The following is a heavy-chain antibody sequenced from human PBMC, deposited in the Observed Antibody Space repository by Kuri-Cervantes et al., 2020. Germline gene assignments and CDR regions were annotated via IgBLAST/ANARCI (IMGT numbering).Heavy chain of an antibody. J-gene: IGHJ2*01. CDR2: ISSSSSTI. CDR1: GFTFSSYS. V-gene: IGHV3-48*02. CDR3: TWGRFDL. D-gene: IGHD3-16*01. Sequence: ETLSLTCAASGFTFSSYSMNWVRQAPGKGPEWISYISSSSSTIYYADSVKGRFTISRDNAKNSLYLQVNSLRDEDTAVYYCTWGRFDLWGRGTLVTVSS.